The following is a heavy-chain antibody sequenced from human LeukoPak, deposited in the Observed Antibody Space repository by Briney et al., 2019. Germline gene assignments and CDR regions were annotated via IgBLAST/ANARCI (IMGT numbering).Heavy chain of an antibody. Sequence: GGSLRLSCVASGFTFRSHDMNWVRQAPGKGLEWVSSISSSSSYIYYADSVKGRFTISRDNAKNSLYLQMNSLRAEDTAVYYCARTTVVGGWGQGTLVTVSS. CDR1: GFTFRSHD. V-gene: IGHV3-21*01. J-gene: IGHJ4*02. CDR2: ISSSSSYI. D-gene: IGHD4-23*01. CDR3: ARTTVVGG.